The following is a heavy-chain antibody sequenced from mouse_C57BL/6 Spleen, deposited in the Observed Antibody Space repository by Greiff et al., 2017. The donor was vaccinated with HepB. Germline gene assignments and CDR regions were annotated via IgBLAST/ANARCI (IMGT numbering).Heavy chain of an antibody. CDR2: IDPSDSYT. D-gene: IGHD1-1*01. CDR1: GYTFTSYW. CDR3: ARSGGGYYGSSYYFDY. V-gene: IGHV1-69*01. J-gene: IGHJ2*01. Sequence: QVQLQQPGAELVMPGASVKLSCKASGYTFTSYWMHWVKQRPGQGLEWIGEIDPSDSYTNYNQKFKGKSTLTVDKSSSTAYMQLSSLTSEDSAVYYCARSGGGYYGSSYYFDYWGQGTTLTVSS.